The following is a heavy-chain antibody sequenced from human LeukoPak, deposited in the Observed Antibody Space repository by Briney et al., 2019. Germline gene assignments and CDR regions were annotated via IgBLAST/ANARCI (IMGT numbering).Heavy chain of an antibody. J-gene: IGHJ4*02. Sequence: SETLSLTCTVSGGSISSYYWSWIRQPPGKGLEWIGYIYYSGSTNYNPSLKSRVTISVDTSKNQFSLKVNSVTVADTAVYYCARDNYYGPGSFVYWGQGTLVTVSS. D-gene: IGHD3-10*01. CDR3: ARDNYYGPGSFVY. CDR1: GGSISSYY. V-gene: IGHV4-59*12. CDR2: IYYSGST.